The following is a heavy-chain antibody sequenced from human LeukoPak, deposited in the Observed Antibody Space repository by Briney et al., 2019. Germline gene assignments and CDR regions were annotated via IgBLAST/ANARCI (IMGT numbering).Heavy chain of an antibody. D-gene: IGHD3-10*01. CDR1: GFTFSSYS. Sequence: PGGSLRLSCAASGFTFSSYSMNWVRQAPGKRLEWVSSISSSSYIYYADSVKGRFTISRDNAKNSLYLQMNSLRAEDTAVYYCAREGDRSDYFDYWGQGTLVTVSS. V-gene: IGHV3-21*01. CDR2: ISSSSYI. J-gene: IGHJ4*02. CDR3: AREGDRSDYFDY.